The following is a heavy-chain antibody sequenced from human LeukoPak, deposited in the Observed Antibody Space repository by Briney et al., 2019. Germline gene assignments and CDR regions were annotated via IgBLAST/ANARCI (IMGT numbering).Heavy chain of an antibody. J-gene: IGHJ6*02. CDR3: ARYCGGDCCGMDV. Sequence: PGGSLRLSCAASEFTFSSYWMSWVRQAPGKGLEWVANIKQDGSEKDYVDSVKGRFTISRDNAKNSLYLQMNNLRAEDTAVYYCARYCGGDCCGMDVWGQGTTVTVSS. CDR1: EFTFSSYW. V-gene: IGHV3-7*01. D-gene: IGHD2-21*01. CDR2: IKQDGSEK.